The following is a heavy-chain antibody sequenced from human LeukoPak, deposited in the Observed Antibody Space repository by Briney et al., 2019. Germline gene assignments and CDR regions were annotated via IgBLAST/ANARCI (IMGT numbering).Heavy chain of an antibody. J-gene: IGHJ4*02. CDR3: ARDYYDSSGYYPWSY. V-gene: IGHV3-30*03. D-gene: IGHD3-22*01. CDR2: ISYDGSNK. CDR1: GFTFSSYG. Sequence: GGSLRLSCAASGFTFSSYGMHWVRQAPGKGLEWVAVISYDGSNKYYADSVKGRFTISRDNSKNTLYLQMNSLRAEDTAVYYCARDYYDSSGYYPWSYWGQGTLVTVSS.